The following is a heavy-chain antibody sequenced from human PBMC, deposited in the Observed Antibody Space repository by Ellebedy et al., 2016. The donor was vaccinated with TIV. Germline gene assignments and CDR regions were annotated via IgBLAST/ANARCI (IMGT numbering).Heavy chain of an antibody. CDR3: AREGNAGGVKNYYYYYGMDV. D-gene: IGHD3-3*01. J-gene: IGHJ6*02. V-gene: IGHV3-13*01. Sequence: GESLMISCAASGFTFSSYDMHWVRQATGKGLEWVSAIGTAGDTYYPGSVKGRFTISRENAKNSLYLQMNSLRAGDTAVYYCAREGNAGGVKNYYYYYGMDVWGQGTTVTVSS. CDR1: GFTFSSYD. CDR2: IGTAGDT.